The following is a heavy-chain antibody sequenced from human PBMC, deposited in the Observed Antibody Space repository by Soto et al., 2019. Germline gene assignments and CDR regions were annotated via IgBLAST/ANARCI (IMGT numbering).Heavy chain of an antibody. CDR1: GGSISSGGYY. CDR3: ARDKGATSYYYDGMDV. CDR2: IYYSGST. Sequence: QVQLQESGPGLVKPSQTLSLTCTVSGGSISSGGYYWSWIRQHPGKGLEWIGYIYYSGSTYYNPPLKRRVTISXXTXMXXCPLQLSSVTAADTAVYYCARDKGATSYYYDGMDVWGQGTTVTVSS. J-gene: IGHJ6*02. D-gene: IGHD5-12*01. V-gene: IGHV4-31*03.